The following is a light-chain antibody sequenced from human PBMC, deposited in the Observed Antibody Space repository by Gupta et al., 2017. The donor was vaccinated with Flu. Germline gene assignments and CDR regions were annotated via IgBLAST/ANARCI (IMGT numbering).Light chain of an antibody. V-gene: IGKV1-5*03. CDR1: QSINVW. Sequence: SPPHSSATIGDRVTSHCRDSQSINVWVAWYQPKPGDTPKLMIYKASTVHSGVPSRFSGSGSGREFTLNSNRRQHDDFANYYCQQDNRSWTFGQGTKVEIK. CDR3: QQDNRSWT. CDR2: KAS. J-gene: IGKJ1*01.